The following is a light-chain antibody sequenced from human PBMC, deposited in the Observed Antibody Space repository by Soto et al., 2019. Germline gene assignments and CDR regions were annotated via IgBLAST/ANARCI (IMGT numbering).Light chain of an antibody. V-gene: IGLV4-69*01. CDR1: SGHSTYA. Sequence: QLVLTQSPSASASLGASVKLTCPLSSGHSTYAIAWHQQQPEKGPRYLMKLDSDGSHSKGDGIPDRFSGSSSGAERYLTISSLQSEDEADYYCQTWATVPDWVFGGGTKVTVL. CDR3: QTWATVPDWV. CDR2: LDSDGSH. J-gene: IGLJ3*02.